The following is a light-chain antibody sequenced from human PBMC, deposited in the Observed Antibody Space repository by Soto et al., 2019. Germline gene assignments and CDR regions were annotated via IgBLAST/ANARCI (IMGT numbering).Light chain of an antibody. CDR3: QQRSNRPLT. V-gene: IGKV3D-20*02. J-gene: IGKJ5*01. CDR1: QSVSSSY. CDR2: DTS. Sequence: EIVLTQSPGTLSLSPWDRATLSCRASQSVSSSYLAWYQQKPGQAPGLLIYDTSIRASGIPARFSGSGSGTDFTLTISSLDPEDSAVYYCQQRSNRPLTFGQGTRLEIK.